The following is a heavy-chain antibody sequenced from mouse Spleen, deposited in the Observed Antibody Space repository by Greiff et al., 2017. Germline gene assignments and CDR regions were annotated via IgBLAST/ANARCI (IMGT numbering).Heavy chain of an antibody. CDR2: IRNKANNHAT. J-gene: IGHJ3*01. CDR1: GFTFSDAW. CDR3: TRADLLRWFAY. Sequence: EVKVVESGGGLVQPGGSMKLSCAASGFTFSDAWMDWVRQSPEKGLEWVAEIRNKANNHATYYAESVKGRFTISRDDSKSSVYLQMNSLRAEDTGIYYCTRADLLRWFAYWGQGTLVTVSA. V-gene: IGHV6-6*01. D-gene: IGHD1-1*01.